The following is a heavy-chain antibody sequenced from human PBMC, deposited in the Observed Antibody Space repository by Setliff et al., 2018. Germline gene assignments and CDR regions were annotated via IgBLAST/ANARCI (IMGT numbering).Heavy chain of an antibody. Sequence: ASVKVSCKASGYTFSSYAMNWVRQAPGQGLEWMGIINPSGGLTRYAQKFQGRVTMTRDTSTSTVYMEVSSLRSEDTAVYYCARDRYYNSWSGTSITAPHDAFDIWGQGTMVTVS. J-gene: IGHJ3*02. CDR3: ARDRYYNSWSGTSITAPHDAFDI. CDR2: INPSGGLT. V-gene: IGHV1-46*03. CDR1: GYTFSSYA. D-gene: IGHD3-3*01.